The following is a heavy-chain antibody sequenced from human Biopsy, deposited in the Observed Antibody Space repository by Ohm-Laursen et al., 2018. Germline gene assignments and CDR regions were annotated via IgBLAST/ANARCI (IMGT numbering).Heavy chain of an antibody. Sequence: SLRLSCAASGFSVNDNYMSWVRQAPGKGLEWVSFIYGDGRTFYAGSVKDRFTFSRDTSNNLMFLQMDSLRADDTAVHYCARGGIVSVHSYGRMGLFYFDSWGQGILVTVAS. CDR1: GFSVNDNY. J-gene: IGHJ4*02. CDR3: ARGGIVSVHSYGRMGLFYFDS. CDR2: IYGDGRT. V-gene: IGHV3-53*01. D-gene: IGHD5-18*01.